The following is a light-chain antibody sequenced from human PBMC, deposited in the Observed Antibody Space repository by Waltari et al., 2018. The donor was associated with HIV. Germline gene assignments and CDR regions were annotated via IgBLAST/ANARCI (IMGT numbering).Light chain of an antibody. CDR2: QDT. Sequence: SYELTQLPSVSVSPGQPARITCSGDKLGDKYACWYQQRPGQSPVLVIYQDTKRPSGIPERFSGSNSGNTATLTISGTQAMDEADYYCQAFDSSTVVFGGGTKLTVL. CDR3: QAFDSSTVV. CDR1: KLGDKY. J-gene: IGLJ2*01. V-gene: IGLV3-1*01.